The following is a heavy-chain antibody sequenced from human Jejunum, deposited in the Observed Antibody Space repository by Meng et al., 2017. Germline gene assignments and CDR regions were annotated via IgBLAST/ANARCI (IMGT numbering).Heavy chain of an antibody. CDR2: ISGSGVST. CDR1: GFSFSSYE. D-gene: IGHD1-26*01. V-gene: IGHV3-23*01. J-gene: IGHJ4*02. CDR3: AKDLVGVTY. Sequence: GESLKISCAASGFSFSSYEMTWVRQAPGKGLEWVSTISGSGVSTYYADSVKGRFTISRDNSKNTLYLQVNSLRAEDTAIYYCAKDLVGVTYWGQGTPVTVSS.